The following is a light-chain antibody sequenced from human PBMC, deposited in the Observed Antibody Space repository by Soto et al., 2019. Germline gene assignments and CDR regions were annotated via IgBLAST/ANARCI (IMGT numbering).Light chain of an antibody. J-gene: IGKJ1*01. V-gene: IGKV3-20*01. Sequence: EIVLTQSPGTLSLSPGERATLSCRASQSVSDYLAWYQQKPGQAPRLLIYGASGRATGIPDRFSDSGSGTDYTLTISRLEPEDFAMYYCQQYGSSSWTFGQGTKVDIK. CDR2: GAS. CDR1: QSVSDY. CDR3: QQYGSSSWT.